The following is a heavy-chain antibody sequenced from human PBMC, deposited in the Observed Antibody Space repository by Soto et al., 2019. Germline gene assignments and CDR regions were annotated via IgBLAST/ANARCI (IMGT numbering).Heavy chain of an antibody. CDR2: IKQDGSEK. CDR1: GFTFSSYW. J-gene: IGHJ6*03. V-gene: IGHV3-7*01. Sequence: PGGSLRVSCAACGFTFSSYWMIWVRQAPGKGLEWVANIKQDGSEKYYVDSVKGRFTISRDNAKNSLYLQMNSLRAEDTAVYYCARDLNSYSSYMDVWAQGTTLTVSS. CDR3: ARDLNSYSSYMDV.